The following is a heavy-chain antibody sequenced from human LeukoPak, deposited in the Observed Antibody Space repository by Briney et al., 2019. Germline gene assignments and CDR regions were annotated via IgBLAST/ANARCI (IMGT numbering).Heavy chain of an antibody. CDR2: IYTSGST. V-gene: IGHV4-4*07. J-gene: IGHJ3*02. CDR3: ARAGGNWNPLLDAFDI. D-gene: IGHD1-20*01. Sequence: SETLTLTCTVSGGSISSYYWSWIRQPAGKGLEWIGRIYTSGSTNYNPSLKSRVTMSIDTSKNQFSLKLSSVTAADTAVYYCARAGGNWNPLLDAFDIWGQGTMVTVSS. CDR1: GGSISSYY.